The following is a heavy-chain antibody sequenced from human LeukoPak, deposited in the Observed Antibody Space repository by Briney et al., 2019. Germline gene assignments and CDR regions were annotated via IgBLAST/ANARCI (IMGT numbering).Heavy chain of an antibody. CDR3: ARSLRGSSYDY. V-gene: IGHV3-13*01. Sequence: GSLRLSCAASGFTFSSYDMHWVRQATGKGLEWVSAIGTAGDAHYPDSVKGRFTISRENAKNSLYLQVNSLRAGDTAVFCCARSLRGSSYDYWGQGTLVTVSS. CDR1: GFTFSSYD. CDR2: IGTAGDA. J-gene: IGHJ4*02. D-gene: IGHD2-15*01.